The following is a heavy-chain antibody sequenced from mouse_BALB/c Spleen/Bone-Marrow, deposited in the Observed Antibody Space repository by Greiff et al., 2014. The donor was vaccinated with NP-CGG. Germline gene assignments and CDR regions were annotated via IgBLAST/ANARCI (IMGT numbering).Heavy chain of an antibody. CDR3: ARGGISIDY. Sequence: QVQLQQSGAELVRPGSSVKISCKASGYAFSLYWVNWVKQRPGQGLEWIGRIYPGDDDTDYNGKFKGKATLTADRSSSTAYMQLGSLTSEDSAVYFCARGGISIDYWGHGTTLTVSS. V-gene: IGHV1-80*01. CDR2: IYPGDDDT. J-gene: IGHJ2*01. CDR1: GYAFSLYW.